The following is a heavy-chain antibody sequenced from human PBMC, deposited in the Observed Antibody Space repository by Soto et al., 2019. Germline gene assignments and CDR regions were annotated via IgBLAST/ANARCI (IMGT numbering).Heavy chain of an antibody. J-gene: IGHJ6*02. CDR3: ARGTYCSGGGCTRYYYYYYGMDV. CDR2: IIPIFGTA. Sequence: QVQLVQSGAEVKKPGSSVKVSCKASGGTFSSYAISWVRQAPGQGLEWMGGIIPIFGTANYAQKFQGRVTITADESTSTAYMELSSLRSEDTAVYYCARGTYCSGGGCTRYYYYYYGMDVWGQGTTVTVSS. CDR1: GGTFSSYA. D-gene: IGHD2-15*01. V-gene: IGHV1-69*12.